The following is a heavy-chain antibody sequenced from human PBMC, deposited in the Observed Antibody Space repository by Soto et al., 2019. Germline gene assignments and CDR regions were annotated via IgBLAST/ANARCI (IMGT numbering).Heavy chain of an antibody. CDR1: GYTFTAYA. CDR3: AKYFDYYYYAMDV. Sequence: QVQLVQSGAEVKKPGASVKVSCKASGYTFTAYAIHWVRQAPGQRPEWMGWINAGNGNTKYSQKFQGRVTISRDTSASTAYLELSSLKSEDTAVYCCAKYFDYYYYAMDVWGQGTTVTVSS. D-gene: IGHD3-9*01. CDR2: INAGNGNT. V-gene: IGHV1-3*01. J-gene: IGHJ6*02.